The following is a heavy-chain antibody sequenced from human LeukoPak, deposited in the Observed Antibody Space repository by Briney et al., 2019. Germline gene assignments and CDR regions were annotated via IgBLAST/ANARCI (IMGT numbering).Heavy chain of an antibody. CDR1: GGSITSYY. V-gene: IGHV4-34*01. D-gene: IGHD3-16*01. J-gene: IGHJ4*02. Sequence: SETLSLTCTVSGGSITSYYWSWIRQPPGKGLEWIGEINHSGSTNYNPSLKSRVTISVDTSKNQFSLKLSPVTAADTAVYYCASLAITFGGPPQYYFDYWGQGTLVTVSS. CDR2: INHSGST. CDR3: ASLAITFGGPPQYYFDY.